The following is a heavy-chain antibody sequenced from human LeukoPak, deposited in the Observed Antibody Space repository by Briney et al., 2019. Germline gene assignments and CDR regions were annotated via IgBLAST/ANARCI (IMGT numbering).Heavy chain of an antibody. D-gene: IGHD5-18*01. CDR2: INHSGST. V-gene: IGHV4-34*01. Sequence: PSETLSLTCAVYGGSFSGYYWSWIRQPPGKGLEWIGEINHSGSTNYNPSLKSRVTISVDTSKNQFSLKLSSVTAADTAVYYCARVPGYSYAPGYYFDYWGQGTLVTVSS. CDR1: GGSFSGYY. J-gene: IGHJ4*02. CDR3: ARVPGYSYAPGYYFDY.